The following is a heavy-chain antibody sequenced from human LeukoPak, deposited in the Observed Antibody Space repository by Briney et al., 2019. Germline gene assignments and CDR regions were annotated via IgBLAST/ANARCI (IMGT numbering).Heavy chain of an antibody. CDR2: MNPNSGNT. V-gene: IGHV1-8*03. J-gene: IGHJ5*02. Sequence: ASVKVSCKGSGYTFTSYDINWVRQATGQGLEWMGWMNPNSGNTGYAQKFQGRVTITRNTSISTAYMELSSLRSEDTAVYYCARVGLRKDYYGSGSYEVDPWGQGTLVTVSS. CDR1: GYTFTSYD. D-gene: IGHD3-10*01. CDR3: ARVGLRKDYYGSGSYEVDP.